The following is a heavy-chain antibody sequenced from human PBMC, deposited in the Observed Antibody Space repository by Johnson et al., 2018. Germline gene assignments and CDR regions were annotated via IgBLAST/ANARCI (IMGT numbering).Heavy chain of an antibody. CDR3: AREPLDSELDC. CDR2: IHRTSTYK. J-gene: IGHJ4*02. D-gene: IGHD3-9*01. V-gene: IGHV3-21*01. Sequence: VQLQQSGGSLVKPGGSLRLSCAASGFTFSNYNMNWVRQAPGKGLEWVSVIHRTSTYKYYADSVKGRFTISRDNAKNSLYLQMNSLKAEDTAVYYCAREPLDSELDCWGQGTLVTVSS. CDR1: GFTFSNYN.